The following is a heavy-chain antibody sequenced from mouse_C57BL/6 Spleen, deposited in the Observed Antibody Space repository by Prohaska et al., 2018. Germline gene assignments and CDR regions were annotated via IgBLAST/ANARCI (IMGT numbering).Heavy chain of an antibody. CDR3: ARSRYDYDGSYWYFDV. CDR2: INPNNGGT. Sequence: HGKSLEWIGDINPNNGGTIYNQKFKGKATLTVDKSSSTAYMELRSLTSEDTAVYYCARSRYDYDGSYWYFDVWGTGTTVTVSS. J-gene: IGHJ1*03. V-gene: IGHV1-18*01. D-gene: IGHD2-4*01.